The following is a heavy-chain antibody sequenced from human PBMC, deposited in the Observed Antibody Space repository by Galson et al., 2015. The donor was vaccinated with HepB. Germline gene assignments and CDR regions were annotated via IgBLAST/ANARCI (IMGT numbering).Heavy chain of an antibody. Sequence: SLRLSCAASGFIFTRYAISWVRQAPGKGLEWVSSIGGSSGSTYYADSVKGRFTFSRDNSKNTVYLQMNSLRVEDTAVYYCAKVAILGVTPHYFDYWGQGTRITVSS. D-gene: IGHD2-21*02. J-gene: IGHJ4*02. CDR2: IGGSSGST. CDR1: GFIFTRYA. CDR3: AKVAILGVTPHYFDY. V-gene: IGHV3-23*01.